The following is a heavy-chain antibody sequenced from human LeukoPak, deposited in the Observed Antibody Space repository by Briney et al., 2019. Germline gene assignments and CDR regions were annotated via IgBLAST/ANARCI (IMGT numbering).Heavy chain of an antibody. CDR1: GFTFSSYA. V-gene: IGHV3-64D*06. J-gene: IGHJ4*02. D-gene: IGHD3-10*01. CDR2: ISSNGGST. CDR3: VRGVPMVRGVYAY. Sequence: QAGGSLRLSCSASGFTFSSYAMHWVRQAPGKGLEYVSAISSNGGSTYYADSVKGRFTISRDNSKNTLYLQMSSLSAEDTVVYYCVRGVPMVRGVYAYWGQGTLVTVSS.